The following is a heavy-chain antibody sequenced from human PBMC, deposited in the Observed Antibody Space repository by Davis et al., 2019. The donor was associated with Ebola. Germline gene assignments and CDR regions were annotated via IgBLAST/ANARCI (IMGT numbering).Heavy chain of an antibody. V-gene: IGHV4-34*01. Sequence: MPGGSLRLSCAVYGGSFRGYYWSWIRQPPGKGLEWIGEINHSGSTNYNPSLKSRVTISVDTSKNQFSLKLSSVTAADTAVYYCARGLRRMVRGVIAWGQGTLVTVSS. CDR2: INHSGST. CDR1: GGSFRGYY. CDR3: ARGLRRMVRGVIA. D-gene: IGHD3-10*01. J-gene: IGHJ5*02.